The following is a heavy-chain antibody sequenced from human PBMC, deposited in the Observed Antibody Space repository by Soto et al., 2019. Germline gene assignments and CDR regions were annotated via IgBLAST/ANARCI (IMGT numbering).Heavy chain of an antibody. CDR2: IYYSGST. V-gene: IGHV4-30-4*01. J-gene: IGHJ4*02. D-gene: IGHD3-22*01. CDR3: ARGRAGYYYDSSGQDPDY. CDR1: GGSISSGDYY. Sequence: SETLSLTCTVSGGSISSGDYYWSWIRQPPGKGQEWIGYIYYSGSTYYNPSLKSRVTISVDTSKNQFSLKLSSVTAADTAVYYCARGRAGYYYDSSGQDPDYWGQGTLVTVSS.